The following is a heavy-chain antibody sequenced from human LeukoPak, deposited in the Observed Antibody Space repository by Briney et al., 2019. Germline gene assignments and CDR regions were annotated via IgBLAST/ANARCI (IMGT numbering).Heavy chain of an antibody. D-gene: IGHD3-10*01. V-gene: IGHV3-33*08. Sequence: PGGSLRLSCEASGFTFNSYGMHWVRQAPGKGLERVAVIWYDGSNKYYADSVKGRFTISRDNSKNTLYLQMNSLRAEDTAVYYCARYRDEYYFDYWGQGTLVTVSS. CDR2: IWYDGSNK. CDR3: ARYRDEYYFDY. J-gene: IGHJ4*02. CDR1: GFTFNSYG.